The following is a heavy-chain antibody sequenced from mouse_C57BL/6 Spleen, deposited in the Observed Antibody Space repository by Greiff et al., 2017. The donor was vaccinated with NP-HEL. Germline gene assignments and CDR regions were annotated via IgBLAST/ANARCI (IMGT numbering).Heavy chain of an antibody. CDR1: GFTFSSYG. D-gene: IGHD1-1*01. J-gene: IGHJ1*03. V-gene: IGHV5-6*01. CDR3: ARQELYYGSSYRYFDV. CDR2: ISSGGSYT. Sequence: EVNVVESGGDLVKPGGSLKLSCAASGFTFSSYGMSWVRQTPDKRLEWVATISSGGSYTYYPDSVKGRFTISRDNAKNTLYLQMSSLKSEDTAMYYCARQELYYGSSYRYFDVWGTGTTVTVSS.